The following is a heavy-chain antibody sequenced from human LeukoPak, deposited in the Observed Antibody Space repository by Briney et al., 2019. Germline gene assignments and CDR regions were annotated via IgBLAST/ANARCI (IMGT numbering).Heavy chain of an antibody. D-gene: IGHD6-13*01. CDR1: GYTFTSYY. CDR2: INPSGGST. CDR3: ARAKVEQQLPNGGEFDY. Sequence: GASVKVSCKASGYTFTSYYMHWVRQAPGQGLEWMGIINPSGGSTSYAQKFQGRVTMTRDTSTSTVYMELSSLRSEDTAVYYCARAKVEQQLPNGGEFDYWGQGTLVTVSS. V-gene: IGHV1-46*01. J-gene: IGHJ4*02.